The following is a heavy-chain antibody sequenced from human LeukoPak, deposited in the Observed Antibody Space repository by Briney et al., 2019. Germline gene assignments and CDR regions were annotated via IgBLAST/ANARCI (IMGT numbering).Heavy chain of an antibody. Sequence: QPGGSLRLSCAASGFTFSNAWMSWVRQAPGKGLEWVSAIGGSGFSTFYADSVKGRFTISRDNSKTTLYLHMNSLRAEDTAVYYCAKDIVVVPAAHFDFWGQGTLVTVSS. CDR2: IGGSGFST. J-gene: IGHJ4*02. V-gene: IGHV3-23*01. D-gene: IGHD2-2*01. CDR1: GFTFSNAW. CDR3: AKDIVVVPAAHFDF.